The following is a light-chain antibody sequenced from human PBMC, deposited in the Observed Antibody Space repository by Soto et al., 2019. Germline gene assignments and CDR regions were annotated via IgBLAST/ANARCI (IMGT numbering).Light chain of an antibody. CDR1: QSVSNW. J-gene: IGKJ1*01. CDR3: QQYATYARP. V-gene: IGKV1-5*03. Sequence: DIPMTQSPSALSASVGDRVTITCRASQSVSNWLAWYRQKPGEAPKLLIYEGSTLERGVPSRFSGSGSGIECTLPISSRRPDDFATFYCQQYATYARPFGQGTKVQVK. CDR2: EGS.